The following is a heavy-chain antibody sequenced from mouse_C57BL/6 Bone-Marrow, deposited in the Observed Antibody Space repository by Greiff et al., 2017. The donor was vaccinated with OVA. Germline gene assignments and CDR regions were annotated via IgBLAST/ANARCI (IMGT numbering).Heavy chain of an antibody. CDR3: ARYHYYGSSYRAMDY. J-gene: IGHJ4*01. D-gene: IGHD1-1*01. CDR2: ISSGSGTT. CDR1: GFTFSDYC. V-gene: IGHV5-17*01. Sequence: EVQGVESGGGLVKPGGSLKLSCAASGFTFSDYCMHWVRQAPEKGLEWVAYISSGSGTTYYADTVKGRFTISRDNAKNTQFLQMTSLRSEDTAMYYWARYHYYGSSYRAMDYWGQGTSVTVSA.